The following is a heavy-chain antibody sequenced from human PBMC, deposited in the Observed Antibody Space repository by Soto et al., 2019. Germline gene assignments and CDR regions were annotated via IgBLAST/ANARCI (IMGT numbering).Heavy chain of an antibody. V-gene: IGHV4-59*06. D-gene: IGHD3-16*02. J-gene: IGHJ3*02. CDR3: ARAVIPRAFDI. Sequence: SETLSLTCTVSGGSISSYYWSWIRQHPGKGLEWIGYIYYSGSTYYNPSLKSRVTISVDTSKNQFSLKLSSVTAADTAVYYCARAVIPRAFDIWGQGTMVTVSS. CDR2: IYYSGST. CDR1: GGSISSYY.